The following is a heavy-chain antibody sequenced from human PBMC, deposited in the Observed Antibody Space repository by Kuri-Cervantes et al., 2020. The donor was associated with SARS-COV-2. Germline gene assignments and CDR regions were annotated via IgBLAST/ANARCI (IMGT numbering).Heavy chain of an antibody. CDR3: AKVPYGDYPTYFDY. Sequence: LSLTCAASGFTVSSNYMSWVRQAPGKGLEWVSVISGSGGSTYYADSVKGRFTISRDNSKNTLYLQMNSLRAEDTAVYYCAKVPYGDYPTYFDYWGQGTLVTVSS. D-gene: IGHD4-17*01. V-gene: IGHV3-23*01. CDR2: ISGSGGST. J-gene: IGHJ4*02. CDR1: GFTVSSNY.